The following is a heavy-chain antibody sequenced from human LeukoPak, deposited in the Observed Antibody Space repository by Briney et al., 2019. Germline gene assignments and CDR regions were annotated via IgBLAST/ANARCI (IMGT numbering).Heavy chain of an antibody. D-gene: IGHD2-15*01. CDR3: ARAPNIEWWELLARFVFVFDY. CDR2: ISYDGSNK. CDR1: GFTFSSYA. J-gene: IGHJ4*02. V-gene: IGHV3-30-3*01. Sequence: PGRSLRLSCAASGFTFSSYAMHWVRQAPGKGLEWVAVISYDGSNKYYADSVKGRFTISRDNSKNTLYLQMNSLRAEDTAVYYCARAPNIEWWELLARFVFVFDYWGQGTLVTVSS.